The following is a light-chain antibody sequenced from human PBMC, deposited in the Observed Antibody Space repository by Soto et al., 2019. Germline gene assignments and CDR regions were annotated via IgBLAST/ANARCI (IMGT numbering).Light chain of an antibody. Sequence: EKVMTQSPAILSASPGERATLSCRASQSVSSNLAWYQQKPGQAPRLLIYGASTRATGIPARFSGSGSGTEFTLTISSLQSEDFAVYYCQQYANWPRTFGQGTKV. CDR3: QQYANWPRT. CDR2: GAS. V-gene: IGKV3-15*01. CDR1: QSVSSN. J-gene: IGKJ1*01.